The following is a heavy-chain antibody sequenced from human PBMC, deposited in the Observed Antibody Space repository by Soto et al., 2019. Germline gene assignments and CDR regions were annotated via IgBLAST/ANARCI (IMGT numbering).Heavy chain of an antibody. V-gene: IGHV3-30-3*01. D-gene: IGHD1-7*01. CDR1: GFTFSRYV. Sequence: PGGSLRLSCAASGFTFSRYVMSWVRQAPGKGLEWVAVISYDGSNKYYADSVKGRFTISRDNSKNTLYLQMNSLRAEDTAVYYCARGTRNPGLDNWGQGTLVTVSS. CDR2: ISYDGSNK. J-gene: IGHJ4*02. CDR3: ARGTRNPGLDN.